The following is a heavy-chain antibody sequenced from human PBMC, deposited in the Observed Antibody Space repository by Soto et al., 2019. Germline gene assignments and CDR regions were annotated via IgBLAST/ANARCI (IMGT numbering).Heavy chain of an antibody. CDR2: ISISGSTI. CDR3: ATSARDFWSGYYWTPQNGMDV. Sequence: ISISGSTIYYADSGKGRFTISRDNAKNSLYLQMNSLRAEDTAVYYCATSARDFWSGYYWTPQNGMDVWGQGTTVTVSS. V-gene: IGHV3-11*01. D-gene: IGHD3-3*01. J-gene: IGHJ6*02.